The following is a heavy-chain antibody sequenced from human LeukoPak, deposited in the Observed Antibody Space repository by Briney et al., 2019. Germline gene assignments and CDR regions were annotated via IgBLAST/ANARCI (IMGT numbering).Heavy chain of an antibody. CDR1: GYTFTSYY. CDR3: ARSNGVGSDFDY. D-gene: IGHD2-8*01. V-gene: IGHV1-46*03. CDR2: INPSGGST. Sequence: ASVKVPCKASGYTFTSYYMHWVRQAPGQGLEWIGIINPSGGSTSYAQKFQGRVTMTRDTSTSTVYMELSSLRSEDTAVYYCARSNGVGSDFDYWGQGTLVTVSS. J-gene: IGHJ4*02.